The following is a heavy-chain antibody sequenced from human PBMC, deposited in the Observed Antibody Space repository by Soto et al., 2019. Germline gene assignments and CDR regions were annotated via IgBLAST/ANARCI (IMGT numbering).Heavy chain of an antibody. CDR2: IYFNGNT. D-gene: IGHD3-16*01. J-gene: IGHJ4*02. CDR1: AASFSKYY. Sequence: PSETLSLTCTVSAASFSKYYWTWIRQPPGKGLEWIGYIYFNGNTKYNPSLEGRLTISIDTSKKEFSLKLTSVTAAVAAVYYCASVTFGGIVLAHWGQGTLVTVSS. CDR3: ASVTFGGIVLAH. V-gene: IGHV4-59*01.